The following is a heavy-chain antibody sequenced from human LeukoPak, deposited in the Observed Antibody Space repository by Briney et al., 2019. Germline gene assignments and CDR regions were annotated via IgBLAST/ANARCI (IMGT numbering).Heavy chain of an antibody. V-gene: IGHV3-21*01. CDR3: ASQDIVVVVAATVDAFDI. J-gene: IGHJ3*02. Sequence: PGRSLRLSCAASGFTFSSYSMNWVRQAPGKGLEWVSSISSSSSYTYYADSVKGRFTISRDNAKNSLYLQMNSLRAEDTAVYYCASQDIVVVVAATVDAFDIWGQGTMVTVSS. D-gene: IGHD2-15*01. CDR1: GFTFSSYS. CDR2: ISSSSSYT.